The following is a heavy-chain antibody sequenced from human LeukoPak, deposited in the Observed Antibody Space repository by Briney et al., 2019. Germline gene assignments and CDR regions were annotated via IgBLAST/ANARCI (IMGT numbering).Heavy chain of an antibody. CDR1: GYTFTGYY. Sequence: GASVKVSCKASGYTFTGYYMHWVRQAPGQGLEWMGWINPNSGGTNYAQKFQGRVTMTRDTSVSTAYMELSRLRSDETAVYCCAIIQYSRGPTFDYWGQGNLVTVSS. D-gene: IGHD5-18*01. V-gene: IGHV1-2*02. CDR3: AIIQYSRGPTFDY. J-gene: IGHJ4*02. CDR2: INPNSGGT.